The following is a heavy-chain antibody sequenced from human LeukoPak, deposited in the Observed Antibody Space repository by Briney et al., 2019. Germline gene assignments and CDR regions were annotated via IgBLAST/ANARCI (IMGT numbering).Heavy chain of an antibody. D-gene: IGHD3-10*01. Sequence: GGSLRLSCAASGFTFSSYGMHWVRQAPGKGLEWVAFIRYDGSKKYYADSVKGRFTISRDNSKNMVYLEVISLTVEDTAVYYCAKDDAWIRFGEWSQGTLVIVSS. CDR1: GFTFSSYG. V-gene: IGHV3-30*02. J-gene: IGHJ4*02. CDR3: AKDDAWIRFGE. CDR2: IRYDGSKK.